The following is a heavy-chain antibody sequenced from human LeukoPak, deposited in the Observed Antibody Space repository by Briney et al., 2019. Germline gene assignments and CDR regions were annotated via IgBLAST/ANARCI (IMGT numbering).Heavy chain of an antibody. CDR1: GLTFSSYT. V-gene: IGHV3-21*01. D-gene: IGHD6-19*01. CDR3: ARATKVAGTKESGVDY. Sequence: SGGSLRLSCAASGLTFSSYTMNWVRQAPGKGLEWVSSIDRSSSFIYYADSVKGRFTISRDNAKNSLYLQMNSLRAEDTAVYYCARATKVAGTKESGVDYWGQGTLVTVSS. J-gene: IGHJ4*02. CDR2: IDRSSSFI.